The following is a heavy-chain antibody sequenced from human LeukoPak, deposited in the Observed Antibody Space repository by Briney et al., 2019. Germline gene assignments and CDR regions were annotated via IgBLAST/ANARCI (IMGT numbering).Heavy chain of an antibody. CDR1: GGSISSYY. J-gene: IGHJ4*02. CDR3: AGERGYSGSFDY. Sequence: PSETLPLTCTVSGGSISSYYWSWIRQPPGKGLEWIGYIYYSGSTNYNPSLKSRVTISVDTSKNQFSLKLSSVTAADTAVYYCAGERGYSGSFDYWGQGTLVTVSS. D-gene: IGHD5-12*01. CDR2: IYYSGST. V-gene: IGHV4-59*08.